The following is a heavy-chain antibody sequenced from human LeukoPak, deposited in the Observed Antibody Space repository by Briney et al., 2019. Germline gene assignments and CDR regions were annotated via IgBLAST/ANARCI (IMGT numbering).Heavy chain of an antibody. V-gene: IGHV4-59*08. Sequence: PSETLSLTCTVSGGSISSYYWSWIRQPPGKGLEWIGYIYYTGSTNYNPSLKSRVTISVDTSKNQFSLKLSSVTAADTAVYYCARSKGLNRYCSSTSCSTPDFDYWGQGTLVTVSS. CDR1: GGSISSYY. CDR2: IYYTGST. D-gene: IGHD2-2*01. CDR3: ARSKGLNRYCSSTSCSTPDFDY. J-gene: IGHJ4*02.